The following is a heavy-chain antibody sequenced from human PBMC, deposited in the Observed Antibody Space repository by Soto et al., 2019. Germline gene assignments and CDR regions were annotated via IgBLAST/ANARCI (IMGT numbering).Heavy chain of an antibody. V-gene: IGHV1-46*01. Sequence: GASVKVSCKAPRDTFTRYYINWVRQHPVQVLEWMGVINPHGGSTAYAQKFKGRVTLTRDTSASTVYMEVSSLTSEDTAMYYCARSSGGNFGIIIEGTNWFAPWGQGTLVTVPQ. CDR2: INPHGGST. D-gene: IGHD1-26*01. J-gene: IGHJ5*02. CDR1: RDTFTRYY. CDR3: ARSSGGNFGIIIEGTNWFAP.